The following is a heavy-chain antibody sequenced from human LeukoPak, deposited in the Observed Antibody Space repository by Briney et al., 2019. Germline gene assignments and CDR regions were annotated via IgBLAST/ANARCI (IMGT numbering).Heavy chain of an antibody. J-gene: IGHJ4*02. Sequence: GVSLRLSCAASGFTFSNYYLSWIRHAPGKGLERVSYIGSSCSTIYYADSVKGRFTISRDNAKKSVYLQMNSLRAEDTAVYYCARGATPVAMRDYFDYWGKGTLVTVSS. V-gene: IGHV3-11*01. D-gene: IGHD2-2*01. CDR3: ARGATPVAMRDYFDY. CDR2: IGSSCSTI. CDR1: GFTFSNYY.